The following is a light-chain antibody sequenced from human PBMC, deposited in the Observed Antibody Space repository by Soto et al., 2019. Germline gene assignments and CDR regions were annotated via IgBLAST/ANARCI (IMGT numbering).Light chain of an antibody. CDR3: QQRSNWPPSIT. CDR2: DAS. CDR1: QTVSTN. J-gene: IGKJ5*01. Sequence: ENVMTQSPATLSVSPWESEKFCCRARQTVSTNLAWYQQKPGQAPRLLIYDASDRATGIPARFSGSGSGTDFTLTTSSLEPEDFAVYYCQQRSNWPPSITLGQGALLEIK. V-gene: IGKV3-11*01.